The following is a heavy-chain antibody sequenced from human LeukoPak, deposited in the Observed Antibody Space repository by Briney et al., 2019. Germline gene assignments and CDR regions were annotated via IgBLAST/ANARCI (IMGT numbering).Heavy chain of an antibody. D-gene: IGHD6-6*01. Sequence: GRSLRLSCAASEFTFTSYELNSVRQPPGEWLEWVSYISSSGNTISYADSVKGRFTISRDNAKNSLYLQVISLRAEDTAVYYCARGPSIAARYDAFDIWGQGTMVTVSS. J-gene: IGHJ3*02. V-gene: IGHV3-48*03. CDR1: EFTFTSYE. CDR3: ARGPSIAARYDAFDI. CDR2: ISSSGNTI.